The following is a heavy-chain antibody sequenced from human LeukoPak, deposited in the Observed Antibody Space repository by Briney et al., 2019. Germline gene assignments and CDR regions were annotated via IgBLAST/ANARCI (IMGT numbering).Heavy chain of an antibody. D-gene: IGHD3-3*01. CDR3: ARGGYDFWSGLQYC. CDR1: GFTFSSYA. J-gene: IGHJ4*02. V-gene: IGHV3-30*04. Sequence: QPGGSLRLSCAASGFTFSSYAMHSVRQAPGKGLEWVAVISYDGSNKYYAVSVQGRFTISRDNSKNTLYLQMNSLRAEDTAVYYCARGGYDFWSGLQYCWGQGTLVTVSS. CDR2: ISYDGSNK.